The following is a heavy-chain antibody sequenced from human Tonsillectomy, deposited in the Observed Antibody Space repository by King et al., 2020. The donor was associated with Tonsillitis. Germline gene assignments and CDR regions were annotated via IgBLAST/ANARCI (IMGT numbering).Heavy chain of an antibody. D-gene: IGHD1-1*01. CDR3: ARGEAMAGTAGLY. CDR2: IIPLFGAI. J-gene: IGHJ4*02. Sequence: QLVQSGAEVKKPGSSVKVSCKVSGGTLNSYAINWVRQAPGQGLEWMGGIIPLFGAINSAQQFQGRVTITANESTNTAYMELNSLTSDDTAGYYFARGEAMAGTAGLYWGQGTLLTAPS. CDR1: GGTLNSYA. V-gene: IGHV1-69*01.